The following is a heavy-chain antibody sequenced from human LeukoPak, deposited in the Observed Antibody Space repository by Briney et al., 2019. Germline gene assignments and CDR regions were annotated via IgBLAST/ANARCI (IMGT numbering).Heavy chain of an antibody. CDR3: ARADCSGSTCYLRRSWFDP. Sequence: GGSLRLSCAASGFTYSSFDMNWVRQAPGKGLEWVSSISTSSRYIYYRDSVKGRFTISRDDAKNSLYLQMNSLRVEDTAVYYCARADCSGSTCYLRRSWFDPWGQGTLVTVSP. CDR1: GFTYSSFD. D-gene: IGHD2-2*01. J-gene: IGHJ5*02. CDR2: ISTSSRYI. V-gene: IGHV3-21*01.